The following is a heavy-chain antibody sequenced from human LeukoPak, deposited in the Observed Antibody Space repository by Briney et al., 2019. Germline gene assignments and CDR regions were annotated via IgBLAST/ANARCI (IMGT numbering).Heavy chain of an antibody. Sequence: PGGTLRLSCAASGFIFSSSGMSWVRQAPGKGLEWVSTISDNGGSTYYPDSVKGRFTISRDNAKNSLYLQMNSLRAEDMALYYCAKEGSSWSTFDYWGQGTLVTVSS. V-gene: IGHV3-23*01. CDR3: AKEGSSWSTFDY. D-gene: IGHD6-13*01. J-gene: IGHJ4*02. CDR2: ISDNGGST. CDR1: GFIFSSSG.